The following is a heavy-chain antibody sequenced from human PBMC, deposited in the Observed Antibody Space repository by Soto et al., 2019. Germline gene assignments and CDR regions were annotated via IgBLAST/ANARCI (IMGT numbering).Heavy chain of an antibody. D-gene: IGHD2-8*01. CDR2: IYYSGST. CDR1: GDPLSSGGYY. Sequence: QVRLQESGPGLVRPSQTLSLTCTVSGDPLSSGGYYCSWIRQLPGKGLEWIGFIYYSGSTFYNPSLRSRVTTSADASKNQISLKLSSVTAADTAVYYCAKTKTPHVRNGMDVWGQGTTVTVSS. V-gene: IGHV4-31*04. J-gene: IGHJ6*02. CDR3: AKTKTPHVRNGMDV.